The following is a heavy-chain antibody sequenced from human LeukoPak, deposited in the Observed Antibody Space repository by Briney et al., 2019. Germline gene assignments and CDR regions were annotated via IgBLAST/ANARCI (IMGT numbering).Heavy chain of an antibody. Sequence: PGGSLRLSCAASGFTFSSYEMNWVRQAPGKGLEWVSYISSSGSIKYYADSVKGRFTISRDTSKNTLYLQMNSLRAEDTAVYYCARGPPACSTNCYGYLDYWGQGTLVTVSS. CDR2: ISSSGSIK. CDR1: GFTFSSYE. D-gene: IGHD2-2*01. V-gene: IGHV3-48*03. CDR3: ARGPPACSTNCYGYLDY. J-gene: IGHJ4*02.